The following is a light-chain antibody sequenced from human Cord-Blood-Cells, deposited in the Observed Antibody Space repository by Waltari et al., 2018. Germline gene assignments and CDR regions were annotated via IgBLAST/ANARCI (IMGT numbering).Light chain of an antibody. CDR3: QQSYSTPRWT. V-gene: IGKV1-39*01. CDR1: QSISSY. J-gene: IGKJ1*01. CDR2: AAS. Sequence: DIQMTQSPSSLSASGGDRVTITCRASQSISSYLNWYQQKPVKAPKLLIYAASSLQSGVPAMFSGSGYGTDFTLTISSLQPEDFATYYCQQSYSTPRWTFGQGTKVEIK.